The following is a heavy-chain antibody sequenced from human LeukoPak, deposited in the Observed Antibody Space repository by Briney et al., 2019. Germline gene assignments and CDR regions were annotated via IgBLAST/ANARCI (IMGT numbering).Heavy chain of an antibody. CDR3: ASSAVARLAYYYYYMDV. V-gene: IGHV1-18*04. D-gene: IGHD6-19*01. CDR2: ISAYNGNT. CDR1: GYTFTSYY. Sequence: ASVKVSCKASGYTFTSYYMHWVRQAPGQGLEWMGWISAYNGNTNYAQKLQGRVTMTTDTSTSTAYMELRSLRSDDTAVYYCASSAVARLAYYYYYMDVWGKGTTVTVSS. J-gene: IGHJ6*03.